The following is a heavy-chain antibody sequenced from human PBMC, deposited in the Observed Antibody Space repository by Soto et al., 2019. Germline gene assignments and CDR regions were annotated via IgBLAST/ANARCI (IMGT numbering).Heavy chain of an antibody. CDR3: ARSSQSTVPTFDY. D-gene: IGHD4-17*01. J-gene: IGHJ4*02. CDR2: IYYSGST. V-gene: IGHV4-31*03. CDR1: GGSISSGGYY. Sequence: QVQLQESGPGLVKPSQTLSLTCTVSGGSISSGGYYWSWIRQHPGKGLEWIGYIYYSGSTYYNPSLKSRVPISLDTSQNQFSLKLSSVTAADTAVYYCARSSQSTVPTFDYWGQGALVTVSS.